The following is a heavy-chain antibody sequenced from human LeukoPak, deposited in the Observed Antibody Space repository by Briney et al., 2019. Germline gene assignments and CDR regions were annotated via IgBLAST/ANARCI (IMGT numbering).Heavy chain of an antibody. CDR2: IYTGTGGT. J-gene: IGHJ4*02. Sequence: SETLSLTCTVSAGSISTNYWSWIRQPAGKGLEWIGRIYTGTGGTNYNPSLQSRVTIWADKSTNQFFLKLNSVTAADTAVYYCAKATDGEYGYWGRGTLVTVSS. D-gene: IGHD4-17*01. CDR3: AKATDGEYGY. CDR1: AGSISTNY. V-gene: IGHV4-4*07.